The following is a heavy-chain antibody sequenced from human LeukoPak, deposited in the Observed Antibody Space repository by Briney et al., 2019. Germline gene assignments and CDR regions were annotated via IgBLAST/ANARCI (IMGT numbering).Heavy chain of an antibody. D-gene: IGHD3-22*01. CDR2: INPNSGGT. Sequence: ASVKVSCKASGYTFTGYYIHWVRQAPGQGLEWVGWINPNSGGTNYAQKFQGRVTMTRDTSISTAYMELSRLRSDDTAVYYCARDITMIVVAPGGFDYWGQGTLVTVSS. CDR1: GYTFTGYY. V-gene: IGHV1-2*02. J-gene: IGHJ4*02. CDR3: ARDITMIVVAPGGFDY.